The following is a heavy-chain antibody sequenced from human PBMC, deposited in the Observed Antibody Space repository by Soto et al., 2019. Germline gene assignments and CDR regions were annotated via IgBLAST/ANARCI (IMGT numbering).Heavy chain of an antibody. Sequence: PSETLSLTCTVSGGSISSTDHYWGWVRQPPGKGLEWLGSIYFAGSTFHNPALKSRATISVDTSRNQFSPRLTTVTASDTAVYYCARLVFHCLRGSCDDYSFYGLDVWGQGTTVTIS. CDR3: ARLVFHCLRGSCDDYSFYGLDV. D-gene: IGHD2-15*01. V-gene: IGHV4-39*01. J-gene: IGHJ6*02. CDR1: GGSISSTDHY. CDR2: IYFAGST.